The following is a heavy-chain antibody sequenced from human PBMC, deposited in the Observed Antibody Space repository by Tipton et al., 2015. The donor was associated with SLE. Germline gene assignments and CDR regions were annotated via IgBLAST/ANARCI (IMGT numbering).Heavy chain of an antibody. J-gene: IGHJ6*02. CDR3: ARLQTAGFYHSMGV. Sequence: TLSLTCAVSGGSMSSYYWSWIRQPPGKGLEWLGNIYYIGSTNCNPSLKSRINISVETSDNQFCLMLSTVTAAETAVYYCARLQTAGFYHSMGVWGQGTTVTVSS. D-gene: IGHD2/OR15-2a*01. V-gene: IGHV4-59*01. CDR1: GGSMSSYY. CDR2: IYYIGST.